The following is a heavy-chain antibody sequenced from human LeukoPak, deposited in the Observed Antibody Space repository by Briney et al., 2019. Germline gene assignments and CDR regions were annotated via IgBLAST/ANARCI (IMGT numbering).Heavy chain of an antibody. D-gene: IGHD3-9*01. J-gene: IGHJ3*02. CDR3: ARDPDYDILTGYSDAFDI. CDR2: ISAYNGNT. Sequence: SVKVPCKASGYTFTSYGISWVRQAPGQGLEWMGWISAYNGNTNYAQKLQGRVTMTTDTSTSTAYMELRSLRSDDTAVYYCARDPDYDILTGYSDAFDIWGQGTMVTVSS. V-gene: IGHV1-18*04. CDR1: GYTFTSYG.